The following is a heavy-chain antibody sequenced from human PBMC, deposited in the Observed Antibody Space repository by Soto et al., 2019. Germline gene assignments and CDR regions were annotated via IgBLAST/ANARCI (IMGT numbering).Heavy chain of an antibody. V-gene: IGHV3-15*07. Sequence: EVQLVESGGGLVKPGGSLRLYCAASGFTFSNVWMNWVRQAPGKGLAWVGRIKSKTEGGTTDYAAPVKGRFTISRDDSKNTLYLQMNSLKTADTAVYYCTPLALKYSSGWYEFSDWGQGTLVTVSS. CDR1: GFTFSNVW. CDR3: TPLALKYSSGWYEFSD. J-gene: IGHJ4*02. CDR2: IKSKTEGGTT. D-gene: IGHD6-19*01.